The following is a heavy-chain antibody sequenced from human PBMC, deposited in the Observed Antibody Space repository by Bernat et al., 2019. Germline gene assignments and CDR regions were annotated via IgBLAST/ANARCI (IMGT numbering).Heavy chain of an antibody. CDR3: ARDGYCSSTSCYPSLYCYYYMDV. D-gene: IGHD2-2*03. V-gene: IGHV3-30*01. CDR1: GFTFSSYA. J-gene: IGHJ6*03. Sequence: QVQLVESGGGVVQPGRSLRLSCAASGFTFSSYAMHWVRQAPGKGLEWVAVISYDGSNKYYADSVKGRFTISRDNSKNTLYLQMNSLRAEDTAVYYCARDGYCSSTSCYPSLYCYYYMDVWGKGTTVTVSS. CDR2: ISYDGSNK.